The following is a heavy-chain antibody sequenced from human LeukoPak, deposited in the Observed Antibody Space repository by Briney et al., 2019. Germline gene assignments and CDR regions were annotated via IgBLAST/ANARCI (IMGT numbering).Heavy chain of an antibody. D-gene: IGHD2-21*01. CDR2: IYYSGST. CDR3: ARVLVVEGAFDI. V-gene: IGHV4-59*01. J-gene: IGHJ3*02. Sequence: SETLSLTCTVSGGSISSYYWSRIRQPPGKGLEWIGYIYYSGSTNYNPSLKSRVTISVDTSKNQFSLKLSSVTAADTAVYYCARVLVVEGAFDIWGQGTMVTVSS. CDR1: GGSISSYY.